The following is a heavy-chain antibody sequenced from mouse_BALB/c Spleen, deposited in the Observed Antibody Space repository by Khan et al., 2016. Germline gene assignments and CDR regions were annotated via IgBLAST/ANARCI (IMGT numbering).Heavy chain of an antibody. V-gene: IGHV9-3*02. D-gene: IGHD4-1*01. CDR2: INTNTGEP. J-gene: IGHJ2*01. CDR1: GYTFTNYG. CDR3: ARYGTTYYFDY. Sequence: QIQLVQSGPELKKPGETVKISCKASGYTFTNYGMNWVKQAPGKGLKWMGWINTNTGEPTYAEEFKGRFAFSLETSASTAYLQINNLKTEELATYFCARYGTTYYFDYWGQGTTLTVSS.